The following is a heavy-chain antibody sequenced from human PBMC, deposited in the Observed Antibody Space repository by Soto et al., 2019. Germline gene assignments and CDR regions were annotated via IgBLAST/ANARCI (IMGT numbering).Heavy chain of an antibody. V-gene: IGHV1-8*01. CDR3: ARGGSNYADYYYYMDV. CDR1: GYTFTSYD. D-gene: IGHD4-4*01. Sequence: ASVKVSCKASGYTFTSYDINWVRQATGQGLEWMGWMNPNSGNTGYAQKFQGRVTMTRNTSISTAYMELSNLRSEDTALYYCARGGSNYADYYYYMDVWGKGTTVTVSS. CDR2: MNPNSGNT. J-gene: IGHJ6*03.